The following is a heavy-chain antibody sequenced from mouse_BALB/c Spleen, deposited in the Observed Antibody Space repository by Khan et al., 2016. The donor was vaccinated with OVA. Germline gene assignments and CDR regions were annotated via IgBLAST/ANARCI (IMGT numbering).Heavy chain of an antibody. Sequence: QVQLQQSGAELVKPGASVKLSCKTSGYTFTTYWMHWVKQRPGQGLEWIGEINPSNGRTNYNEKFKSKATLTVDKSSSTAYIQISSLTSEDSAVYYCARLYYSWLADWGQGTLVSVSA. V-gene: IGHV1S81*02. D-gene: IGHD2-1*01. CDR3: ARLYYSWLAD. CDR1: GYTFTTYW. J-gene: IGHJ3*01. CDR2: INPSNGRT.